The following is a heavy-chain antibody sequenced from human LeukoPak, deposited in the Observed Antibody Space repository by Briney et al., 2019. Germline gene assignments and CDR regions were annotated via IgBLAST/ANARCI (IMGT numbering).Heavy chain of an antibody. V-gene: IGHV3-9*01. CDR1: GFTFDDYA. CDR3: AKGTKYVVTYNWFDP. CDR2: ISWNSGSI. J-gene: IGHJ5*02. Sequence: GGSLRLSCAASGFTFDDYAMHWVRQAPGKGLEWVSGISWNSGSIGYADPVKGRFTISRDNAKNSLYLQMNSLRAEDTALYYCAKGTKYVVTYNWFDPWGQGTLVTVSS. D-gene: IGHD2-21*01.